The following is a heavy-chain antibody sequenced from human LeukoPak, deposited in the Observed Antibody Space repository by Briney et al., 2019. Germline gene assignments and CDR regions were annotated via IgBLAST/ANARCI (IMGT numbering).Heavy chain of an antibody. V-gene: IGHV3-9*01. CDR3: AKEAKKNFDY. J-gene: IGHJ4*02. Sequence: GGSLRLSCADSGFTFNDYAMHWVRHAPGRGLERVSVISRDSSSITYADSVRGRFTISRDNAKNPLYLQMNSLRAEDTALYYCAKEAKKNFDYWGQGTLVTVSS. CDR2: ISRDSSSI. CDR1: GFTFNDYA.